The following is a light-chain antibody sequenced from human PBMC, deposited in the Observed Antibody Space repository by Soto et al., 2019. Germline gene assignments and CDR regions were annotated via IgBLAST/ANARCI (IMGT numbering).Light chain of an antibody. V-gene: IGKV1-6*02. Sequence: IQMTQSPSSLSASVGDTVTITCRASQDIRNELGWYQQKPGTAPKFLIYAASSLHSGVPSRFSGSGSGTDFTLTISGLQPEVFATYYCHQRYETPRTFGQGTKLEIK. CDR3: HQRYETPRT. CDR2: AAS. J-gene: IGKJ2*01. CDR1: QDIRNE.